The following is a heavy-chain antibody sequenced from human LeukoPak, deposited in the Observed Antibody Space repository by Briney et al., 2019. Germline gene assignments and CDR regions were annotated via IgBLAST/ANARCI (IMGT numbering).Heavy chain of an antibody. Sequence: SVKVSCKASGGTFSSYGISWVRQAPGQGLEWMGGIIPIFGTANYAQKFQGRVTITADESTSTAYTELSSLRSEDTAVYYCARSPIAPRKYYYDSSGYLFDYWGQGTLVTVSS. J-gene: IGHJ4*02. D-gene: IGHD3-22*01. CDR1: GGTFSSYG. CDR2: IIPIFGTA. V-gene: IGHV1-69*13. CDR3: ARSPIAPRKYYYDSSGYLFDY.